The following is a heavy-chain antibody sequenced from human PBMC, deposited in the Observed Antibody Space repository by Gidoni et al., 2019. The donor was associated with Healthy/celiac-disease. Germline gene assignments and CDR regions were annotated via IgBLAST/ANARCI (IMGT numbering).Heavy chain of an antibody. J-gene: IGHJ2*01. CDR1: GGSISSYY. D-gene: IGHD2-21*02. CDR2: IYTSGST. CDR3: ARDGVTLYWYFDL. V-gene: IGHV4-4*07. Sequence: QVQLQESGPGLVNPSDTLSLTCTVSGGSISSYYWSWIRQPDGKGLEWIGRIYTSGSTNYNPSLKSRVTMSGEKSKNKFSLKMSFVTAADTAVYYCARDGVTLYWYFDLWGRGTLVTVSS.